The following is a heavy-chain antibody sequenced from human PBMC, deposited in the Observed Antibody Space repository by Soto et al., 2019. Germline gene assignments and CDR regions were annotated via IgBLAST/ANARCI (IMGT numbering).Heavy chain of an antibody. Sequence: SETLSLTCTVSGGSISSSSYYWGWIRQPPGKGLEWIGSIYYSGSTYYNPSLKSRVTISVDTSKNQFSLKLSSVTAADTAVYYCASPREAVAGFFDYWGQGTLVTVS. D-gene: IGHD6-19*01. CDR2: IYYSGST. CDR3: ASPREAVAGFFDY. CDR1: GGSISSSSYY. J-gene: IGHJ4*02. V-gene: IGHV4-39*01.